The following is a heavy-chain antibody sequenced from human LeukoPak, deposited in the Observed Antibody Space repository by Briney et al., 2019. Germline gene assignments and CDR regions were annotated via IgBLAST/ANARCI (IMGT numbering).Heavy chain of an antibody. V-gene: IGHV1-2*02. CDR2: INPNGGAT. CDR3: ARDRYDSVNYYGLDV. J-gene: IGHJ6*02. CDR1: GYTFTGYY. Sequence: ASVKVSCKASGYTFTGYYIHWVRQAPGQGLEWMGWINPNGGATNYAQSFQGRVTLTWDTSIGTASMELMRLRSDDTAVYYCARDRYDSVNYYGLDVWGQGTTVTVAS. D-gene: IGHD3-22*01.